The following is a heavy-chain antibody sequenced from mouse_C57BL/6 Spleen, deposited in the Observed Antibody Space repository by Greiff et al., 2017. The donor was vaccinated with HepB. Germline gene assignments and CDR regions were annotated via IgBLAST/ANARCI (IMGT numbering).Heavy chain of an antibody. D-gene: IGHD1-1*01. V-gene: IGHV1-81*01. J-gene: IGHJ2*01. CDR3: ARRLIDYYGSSYYFDY. CDR2: IYPRSGNT. CDR1: GYTFTSYG. Sequence: VKLMESGAELARPGASVKLSCKASGYTFTSYGISWVKQRTGQGLEWIGEIYPRSGNTYYNEKFKGKATLTADKSSSTAYMELRSLTSEDSAVYFCARRLIDYYGSSYYFDYWGQGTTLTVSS.